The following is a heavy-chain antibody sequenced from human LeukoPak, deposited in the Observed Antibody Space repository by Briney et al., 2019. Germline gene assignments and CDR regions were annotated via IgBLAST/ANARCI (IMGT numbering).Heavy chain of an antibody. J-gene: IGHJ4*02. Sequence: GGSLRLSCAASGFTFSNAWMHWVRQAPGKGLVWVSRINSDGSSTSYADSVKGRFTISRDNAKNTLYLQMNSLRAEDTAVYYCARDLYGTGYFDYWGQGTLVTVSS. V-gene: IGHV3-74*01. CDR1: GFTFSNAW. CDR3: ARDLYGTGYFDY. CDR2: INSDGSST. D-gene: IGHD3/OR15-3a*01.